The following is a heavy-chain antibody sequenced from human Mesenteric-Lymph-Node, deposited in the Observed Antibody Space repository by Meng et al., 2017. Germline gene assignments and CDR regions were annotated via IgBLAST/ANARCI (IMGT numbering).Heavy chain of an antibody. CDR1: GYTFTGYY. CDR3: TREVATGIGSMAS. D-gene: IGHD5-12*01. CDR2: SNPNSGGT. J-gene: IGHJ5*02. V-gene: IGHV1-2*06. Sequence: ASVKVSCKASGYTFTGYYMHWVRQAPGQGLEWMGRSNPNSGGTNYAQKFKGRVNMTRDTSISTAYMEMSRLRADDTAVYYCTREVATGIGSMASWGQGTLVTVSS.